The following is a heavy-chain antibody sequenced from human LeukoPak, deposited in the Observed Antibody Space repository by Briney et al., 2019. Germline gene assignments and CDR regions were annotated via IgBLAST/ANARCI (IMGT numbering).Heavy chain of an antibody. CDR2: INSDGGVT. V-gene: IGHV3-74*01. D-gene: IGHD3-22*01. J-gene: IGHJ4*02. CDR1: GYTFSRHW. CDR3: ARVPLYDRSGYYFDY. Sequence: GGSLRLSCVASGYTFSRHWMHWIRQAPGKGPVWVSRINSDGGVTSYADSVKGRFTISRDNAKNSLFLQMNSLRDEDTAVYYCARVPLYDRSGYYFDYWGLGTLVTVSS.